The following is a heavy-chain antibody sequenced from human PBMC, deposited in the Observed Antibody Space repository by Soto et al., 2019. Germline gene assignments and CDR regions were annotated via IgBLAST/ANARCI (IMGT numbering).Heavy chain of an antibody. CDR1: GFSFSSYA. D-gene: IGHD2-15*01. CDR2: ISSSGDST. V-gene: IGHV3-23*01. J-gene: IGHJ6*02. Sequence: EGQLLESGGGLIQPGGSLRLSCAASGFSFSSYAMNWVRQAPGRGLEWVSGISSSGDSTSLADSVKGRFAISRDNSKTSFSLQMSCLRGEDTAFYYCANPEGAFVVVVAATSSKYGLDVWGQGTTVTV. CDR3: ANPEGAFVVVVAATSSKYGLDV.